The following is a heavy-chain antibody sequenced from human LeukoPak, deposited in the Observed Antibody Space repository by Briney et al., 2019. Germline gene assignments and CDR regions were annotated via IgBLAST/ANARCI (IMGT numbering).Heavy chain of an antibody. J-gene: IGHJ6*03. CDR3: ARLRRGGYVYYYYYMDV. D-gene: IGHD5-12*01. V-gene: IGHV4-59*08. CDR1: GGSMSSYY. Sequence: KPSETLSLTCTVSGGSMSSYYWSWIRQSPGKGLEWIGYIYHSGSTDYNSSLKSRVSIFVDTSKNQFSLKLSSVTAADTAVYYCARLRRGGYVYYYYYMDVWGKGTTVTISS. CDR2: IYHSGST.